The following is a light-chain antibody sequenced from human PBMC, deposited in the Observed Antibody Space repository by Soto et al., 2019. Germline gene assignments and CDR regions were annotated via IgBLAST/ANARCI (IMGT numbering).Light chain of an antibody. CDR3: QSYDSSLSGWL. V-gene: IGLV1-40*01. J-gene: IGLJ2*01. Sequence: QLVLTQPPSVSGAPGHRVTISCTGSSSNIGAAFDVHWYQHLPGTAPKLLIYDNTNRPSGVPDRFSGSKSGTSASLAITGLQAEDEADYYCQSYDSSLSGWLFGGGTKLTVL. CDR2: DNT. CDR1: SSNIGAAFD.